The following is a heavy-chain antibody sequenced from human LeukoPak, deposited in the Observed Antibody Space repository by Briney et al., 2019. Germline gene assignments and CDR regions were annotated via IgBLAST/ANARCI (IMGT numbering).Heavy chain of an antibody. V-gene: IGHV4-59*01. J-gene: IGHJ4*02. D-gene: IGHD2-2*01. CDR2: IYYSGST. CDR1: GGSISSYY. CDR3: ARWADCSNISCRKGFDY. Sequence: SETLSLTCTVSGGSISSYYWIWIRQPPGKGLEWIGSIYYSGSTSYNPSLKSRVTISVDTSKNQFSLNLSSVTAADTAVYYCARWADCSNISCRKGFDYWGQGTLVTVSS.